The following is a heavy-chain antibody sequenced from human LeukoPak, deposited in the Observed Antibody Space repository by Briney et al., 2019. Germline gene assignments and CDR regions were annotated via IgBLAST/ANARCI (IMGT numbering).Heavy chain of an antibody. CDR1: GGSFSGYY. J-gene: IGHJ4*02. Sequence: SETLSLTCAVYGGSFSGYYWSWIRQPPGKGLEWIGEINHSGSTNYNPTLKSRVTISVDTSKNQFSLKLSSVTAADTAVYYCARVEQLVRTFDYWGQGTLVTVSS. V-gene: IGHV4-34*01. CDR3: ARVEQLVRTFDY. CDR2: INHSGST. D-gene: IGHD6-13*01.